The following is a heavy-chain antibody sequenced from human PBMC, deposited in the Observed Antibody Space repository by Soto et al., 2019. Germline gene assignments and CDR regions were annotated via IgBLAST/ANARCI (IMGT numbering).Heavy chain of an antibody. CDR3: ARSYGGNPAESSHH. Sequence: QVQLVQSGAEVNKPGASVKVSCKASGYSFTTYGISWVRQAPGQGLEWMGWISGYNGDTKYAQKFQGTITMTTDPPTNPAYLELSSVRSDDTAVYYCARSYGGNPAESSHHWGQGTLVTVSS. J-gene: IGHJ1*01. CDR2: ISGYNGDT. D-gene: IGHD4-17*01. V-gene: IGHV1-18*01. CDR1: GYSFTTYG.